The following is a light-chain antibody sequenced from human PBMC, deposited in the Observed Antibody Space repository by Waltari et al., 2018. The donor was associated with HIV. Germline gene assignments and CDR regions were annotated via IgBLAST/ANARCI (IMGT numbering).Light chain of an antibody. V-gene: IGLV3-9*01. Sequence: SYELTQALSVSVSLGQTATITCEGGNLGSKNVNWYQQKPGQAPVLVIFRDIMRPAGIPERFSGSNSGKSATLTISRAQAGDEGDYYCQVWDSSSVVFATGTKVTVL. CDR1: NLGSKN. CDR3: QVWDSSSVV. J-gene: IGLJ1*01. CDR2: RDI.